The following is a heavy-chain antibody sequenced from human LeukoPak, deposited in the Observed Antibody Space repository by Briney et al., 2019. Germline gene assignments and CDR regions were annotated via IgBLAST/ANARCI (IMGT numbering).Heavy chain of an antibody. J-gene: IGHJ4*02. CDR1: GFTFSSYW. D-gene: IGHD4-17*01. CDR2: IKQDGSEK. CDR3: AREATVTIYSFDY. V-gene: IGHV3-7*01. Sequence: GGSLRLSCAASGFTFSSYWMSWVRQAPGKGLEWVANIKQDGSEKYYVDSVKGRFTISRDNAKNSLYLQMNSLRAEDTAAYYCAREATVTIYSFDYWGQGTLVTVSS.